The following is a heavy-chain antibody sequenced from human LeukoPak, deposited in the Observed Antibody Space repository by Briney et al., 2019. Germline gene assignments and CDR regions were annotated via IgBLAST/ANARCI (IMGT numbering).Heavy chain of an antibody. Sequence: TLSLTCTVSGGSISSGGYYWSWLRQHPGMGGEWSGYIYYGGSTYYNPSLKTRVTISVDASKNQFSLKLSSVTAADRAVYYCARGQRGYGNCLFDYWGQGTLVTVSS. V-gene: IGHV4-31*03. CDR3: ARGQRGYGNCLFDY. CDR1: GGSISSGGYY. J-gene: IGHJ4*02. CDR2: IYYGGST. D-gene: IGHD4-11*01.